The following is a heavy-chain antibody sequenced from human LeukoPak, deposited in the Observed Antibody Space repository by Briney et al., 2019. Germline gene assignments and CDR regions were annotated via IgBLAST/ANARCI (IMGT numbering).Heavy chain of an antibody. J-gene: IGHJ4*02. V-gene: IGHV3-7*01. D-gene: IGHD2-2*03. CDR1: GFTLSSYW. CDR2: IKQDGSQK. Sequence: GGSLRLSCVASGFTLSSYWMSWVRQDPGKGLEWVAKIKQDGSQKQYADSVKGRFTISRDNAKNSLYLEMNSLRAEDTAVYYCARDRDGSTLGLFDFWGQGTLVTVSS. CDR3: ARDRDGSTLGLFDF.